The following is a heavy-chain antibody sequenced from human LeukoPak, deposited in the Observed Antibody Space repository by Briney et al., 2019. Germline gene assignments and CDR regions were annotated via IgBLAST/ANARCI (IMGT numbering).Heavy chain of an antibody. V-gene: IGHV3-33*01. CDR1: GFTFSSYG. Sequence: GGSLRLSCAASGFTFSSYGMPWVRQAPGKGLEWVAVIWYDGSNKYYADSVKGRFTISRDNSKNTLYLQMNSLRAEDTAVYYCARDQWNYDFWRRDEGFDYWGQGTLVTVSS. D-gene: IGHD3-3*01. CDR2: IWYDGSNK. CDR3: ARDQWNYDFWRRDEGFDY. J-gene: IGHJ4*02.